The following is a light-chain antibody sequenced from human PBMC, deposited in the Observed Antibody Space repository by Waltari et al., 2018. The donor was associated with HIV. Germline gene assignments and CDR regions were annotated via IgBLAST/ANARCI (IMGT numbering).Light chain of an antibody. J-gene: IGLJ3*02. CDR3: QAWDSSTAG. Sequence: SYELSQPPSASLSPVQTSMTTSSGHNVQNKYACWYQQKPGQSPVLVIYQDSKRPSGIPERFSGSNSGNTATLTISGTQAMDEADDYCQAWDSSTAGFGGGTKLTVL. CDR2: QDS. V-gene: IGLV3-1*01. CDR1: NVQNKY.